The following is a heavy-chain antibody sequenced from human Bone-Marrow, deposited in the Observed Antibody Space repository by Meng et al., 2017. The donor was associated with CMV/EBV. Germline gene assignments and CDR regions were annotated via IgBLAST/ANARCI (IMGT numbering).Heavy chain of an antibody. CDR2: INQDGSAQ. D-gene: IGHD2-15*01. CDR1: GFTFSSYE. J-gene: IGHJ6*02. Sequence: GESLKISCAASGFTFSSYEMNWVRQAPGKGLEWVANINQDGSAQYYVDSVKGRLTISRDNAKNSLYLQMNSLRAEDTAVYYCGRVRIVYGLDVWGQGTTVTVSS. CDR3: GRVRIVYGLDV. V-gene: IGHV3-7*01.